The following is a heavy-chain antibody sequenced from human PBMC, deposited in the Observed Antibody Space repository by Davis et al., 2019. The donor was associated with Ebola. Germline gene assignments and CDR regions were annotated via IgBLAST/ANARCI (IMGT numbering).Heavy chain of an antibody. CDR3: ARSTMSQDAFDI. J-gene: IGHJ3*02. Sequence: AASVKVSCKASGYRFTTYGIHWVRQAPGQGLEWMGWINTNTGNPTYATGFTGRFVFSLATSVNTAYLQISSLKAEDTAVYYCARSTMSQDAFDIWGQGTMVTVSS. V-gene: IGHV7-4-1*02. CDR1: GYRFTTYG. D-gene: IGHD3-10*02. CDR2: INTNTGNP.